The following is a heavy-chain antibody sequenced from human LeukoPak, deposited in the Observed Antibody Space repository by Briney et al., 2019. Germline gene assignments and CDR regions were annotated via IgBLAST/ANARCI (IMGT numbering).Heavy chain of an antibody. V-gene: IGHV4-59*08. J-gene: IGHJ4*02. CDR3: AKSRGIYDNSGWRTFDS. CDR2: IYYSGST. Sequence: SETLSLTCTVSGGSISSYYWSWIRQPPGKGLEWIGYIYYSGSTNYNPSLKSRVTISVDTSKNQFSLKLSSVTAADTAVYYCAKSRGIYDNSGWRTFDSWGQGTLVTVSS. D-gene: IGHD6-19*01. CDR1: GGSISSYY.